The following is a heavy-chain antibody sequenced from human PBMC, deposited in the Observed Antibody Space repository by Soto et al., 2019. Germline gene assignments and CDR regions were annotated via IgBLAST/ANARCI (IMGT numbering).Heavy chain of an antibody. CDR1: GFTFSTYA. D-gene: IGHD3-10*02. V-gene: IGHV3-23*01. CDR3: ARLNPSERSVHFDY. CDR2: LSGDGTDP. Sequence: EVQLLESGGGLVQPGGSLRLSCAASGFTFSTYAMSWVRQAPGKGLEWVSTLSGDGTDPYYPDSVKGRFTISRDNSKNTLYLQMNSLRAEDTAAYYCARLNPSERSVHFDYWGQGTLVTVSS. J-gene: IGHJ4*02.